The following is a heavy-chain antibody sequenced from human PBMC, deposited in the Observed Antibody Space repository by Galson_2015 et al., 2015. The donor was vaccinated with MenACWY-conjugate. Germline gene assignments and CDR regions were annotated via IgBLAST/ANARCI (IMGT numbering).Heavy chain of an antibody. CDR3: IRDEYGTGIFENR. V-gene: IGHV3-49*03. CDR2: IRSKAYGGTT. Sequence: LSLSCATSGFTFGDYAMSWFRQAPGKGLAWVGSIRSKAYGGTTDYAASVKDRFTISRDDSKSIAYLQMDSLKTEDTSLYYCIRDEYGTGIFENRWGQGTLVTVSS. J-gene: IGHJ5*02. CDR1: GFTFGDYA. D-gene: IGHD3-10*01.